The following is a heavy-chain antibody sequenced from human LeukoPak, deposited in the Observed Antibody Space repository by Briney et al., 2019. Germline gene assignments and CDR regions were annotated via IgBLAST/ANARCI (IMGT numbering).Heavy chain of an antibody. CDR2: IIPIFGAV. Sequence: ASVKVSCKASGYTFTNYDLNWVRQAPGQGLEWMGGIIPIFGAVNYAQKFQGRVTITADESTSTAYMELSSLRSEDTAVYYCAREVTTQPPYFYRDVWGKGPTVTVSS. CDR3: AREVTTQPPYFYRDV. V-gene: IGHV1-69*13. D-gene: IGHD1-1*01. CDR1: GYTFTNYD. J-gene: IGHJ6*03.